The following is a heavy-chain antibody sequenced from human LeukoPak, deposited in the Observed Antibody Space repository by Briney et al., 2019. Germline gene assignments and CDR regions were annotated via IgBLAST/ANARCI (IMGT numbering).Heavy chain of an antibody. Sequence: GGSLRLSCAASGFTVSSNYMSWVRQAPGKGLEWVSAIYSGGSTYYADSVKGRFTIFRDNSKNTLYLQMNSLRAEDTAVYYCARARIAAAGIHGWGQGTLVTVSS. CDR1: GFTVSSNY. CDR2: IYSGGST. V-gene: IGHV3-66*01. CDR3: ARARIAAAGIHG. D-gene: IGHD6-13*01. J-gene: IGHJ4*02.